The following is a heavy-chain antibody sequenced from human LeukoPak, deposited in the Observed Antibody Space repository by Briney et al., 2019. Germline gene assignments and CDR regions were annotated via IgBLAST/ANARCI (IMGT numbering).Heavy chain of an antibody. CDR2: FYFGGST. V-gene: IGHV4-39*02. D-gene: IGHD5-18*01. J-gene: IGHJ4*02. CDR3: ATPNGFSYGFFDS. Sequence: PLETLSLTCTVSGGSVTSSRSYWGWIRQSPVKGLEWIGSFYFGGSTYYNPSLKSRVSISLDTSKNHFFLNLTSVTAADTAVYYCATPNGFSYGFFDSWGQGILVTVSS. CDR1: GGSVTSSRSY.